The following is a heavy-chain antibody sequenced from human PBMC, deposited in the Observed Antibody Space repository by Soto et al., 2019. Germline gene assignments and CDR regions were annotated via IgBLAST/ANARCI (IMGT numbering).Heavy chain of an antibody. V-gene: IGHV1-69*01. CDR2: IIPIFGTA. CDR3: ARGSSIAARPLFKHFDY. J-gene: IGHJ4*02. CDR1: GGTFSSYA. Sequence: VSCKASGGTFSSYAISWVRQAPGQGLEWMGGIIPIFGTANYAQKFQGRVTITADESTSTAYMELSSLRSEDTAVYYCARGSSIAARPLFKHFDYWGQGTLVTVSS. D-gene: IGHD6-6*01.